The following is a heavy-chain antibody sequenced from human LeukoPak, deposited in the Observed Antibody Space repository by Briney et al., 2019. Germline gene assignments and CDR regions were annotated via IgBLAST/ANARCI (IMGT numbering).Heavy chain of an antibody. J-gene: IGHJ4*02. D-gene: IGHD1-14*01. V-gene: IGHV3-74*01. CDR2: INSDGSST. CDR3: TRASRKEPDY. CDR1: GFTFSSSW. Sequence: GGSLRLSCAASGFTFSSSWMHWVRQTPGKGLVWVSRINSDGSSTSYADSVKGRFTISRDNAKNTLSLQMNSLRAEDTAVYYCTRASRKEPDYWGQGTLSPSPQ.